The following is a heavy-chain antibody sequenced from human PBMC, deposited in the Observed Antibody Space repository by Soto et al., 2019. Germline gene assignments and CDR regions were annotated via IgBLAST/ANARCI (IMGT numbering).Heavy chain of an antibody. CDR3: ASHNLIYCSSTSCPHAAFDI. CDR1: GYSFTSYW. CDR2: IDPSDSYT. Sequence: GXSLKISCKGSGYSFTSYWISWVRQMPGKGLEWMGRIDPSDSYTNYSPSFQGHVTISADKSISTAYLQWSSLKASDTAMYYCASHNLIYCSSTSCPHAAFDIWGQGTMLPVSS. J-gene: IGHJ3*02. V-gene: IGHV5-10-1*01. D-gene: IGHD2-2*01.